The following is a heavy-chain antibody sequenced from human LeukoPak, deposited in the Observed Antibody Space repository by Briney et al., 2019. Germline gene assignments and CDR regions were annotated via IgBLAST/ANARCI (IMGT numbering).Heavy chain of an antibody. CDR3: AKERGIYSGYDYFDY. J-gene: IGHJ4*02. CDR2: IGGSGGST. Sequence: GGSLRLSCAASGFTFNDYAMSWVCQYPGKGLEWVSAIGGSGGSTYYADSVKGRFTISRDNSKNTLYLQMNSLRAEDTALYYCAKERGIYSGYDYFDYWGQGTLVTVSS. D-gene: IGHD5-12*01. CDR1: GFTFNDYA. V-gene: IGHV3-23*01.